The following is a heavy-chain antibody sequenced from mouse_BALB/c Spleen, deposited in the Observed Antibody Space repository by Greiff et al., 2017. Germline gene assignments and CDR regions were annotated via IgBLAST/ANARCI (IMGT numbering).Heavy chain of an antibody. J-gene: IGHJ2*01. V-gene: IGHV5-17*02. Sequence: EVQLVESGGGLVQPGGSRKLSCAASGFTFSSFGMHWVRQAPEKGLEWVAYISSGSSTIYYADTVKGRFTISRDNPKNTLFLQMTSLRSEDTAMYYCARWGLRGDFDYWGQGTTLTVSS. D-gene: IGHD2-2*01. CDR1: GFTFSSFG. CDR3: ARWGLRGDFDY. CDR2: ISSGSSTI.